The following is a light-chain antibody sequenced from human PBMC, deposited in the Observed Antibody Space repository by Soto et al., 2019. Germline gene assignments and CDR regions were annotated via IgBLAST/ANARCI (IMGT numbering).Light chain of an antibody. V-gene: IGLV1-47*01. CDR1: ASTIGRNY. CDR2: RNS. J-gene: IGLJ1*01. Sequence: QSVLTQSPSASGTPGQRVTISCSGSASTIGRNYVYWYQQLPGTAPKLLIYRNSQRPSGVPDRFSGSKSGTSASLAISGLRSEDEADYYCAARDDNLSGFYVFGDGTKVTVL. CDR3: AARDDNLSGFYV.